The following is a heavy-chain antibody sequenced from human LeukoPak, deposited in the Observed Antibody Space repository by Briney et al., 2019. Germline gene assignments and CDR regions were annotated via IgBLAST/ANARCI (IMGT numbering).Heavy chain of an antibody. Sequence: ASVKVSCKASGGTFSSYAISWVRQAPGQGLEWMGRIIPIFGIANYAQKFQGRVTITADKSTSTAYMELSSLRSEDTAVYYCARENRVVVAANYYYYGMDVWSQGTTVTVSS. CDR1: GGTFSSYA. CDR3: ARENRVVVAANYYYYGMDV. CDR2: IIPIFGIA. D-gene: IGHD2-15*01. J-gene: IGHJ6*02. V-gene: IGHV1-69*04.